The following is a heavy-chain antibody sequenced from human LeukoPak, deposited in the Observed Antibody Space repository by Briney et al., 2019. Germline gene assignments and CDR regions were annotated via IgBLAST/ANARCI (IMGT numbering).Heavy chain of an antibody. D-gene: IGHD6-13*01. CDR2: IYPGDSDT. CDR1: GYSFTNYG. V-gene: IGHV5-51*01. J-gene: IGHJ4*02. Sequence: HGESLKISCKGSGYSFTNYGISWVSQMPGKGLEWMGIIYPGDSDTRYSPSFQGQITISADKSITTAYLQWRSLKAPQIAIFYCARSKSSSWSINPYHFDNWGQGTLVTVSS. CDR3: ARSKSSSWSINPYHFDN.